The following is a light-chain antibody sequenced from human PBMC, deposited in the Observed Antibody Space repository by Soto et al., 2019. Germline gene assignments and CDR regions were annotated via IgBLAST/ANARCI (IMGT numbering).Light chain of an antibody. Sequence: VFTQSPATLSLYPGERATLSCRASQSVSSYLAWYQQKPGQAPRLLIYDASNRATGIPARFSGSGSGTDFTLTISSLEPEDFAVYYCQQRSNWPRTFGQGTKVDIK. J-gene: IGKJ1*01. CDR2: DAS. V-gene: IGKV3-11*01. CDR1: QSVSSY. CDR3: QQRSNWPRT.